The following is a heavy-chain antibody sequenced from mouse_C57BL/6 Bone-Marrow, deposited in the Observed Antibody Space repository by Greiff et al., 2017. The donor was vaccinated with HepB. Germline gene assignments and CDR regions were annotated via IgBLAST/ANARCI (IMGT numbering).Heavy chain of an antibody. D-gene: IGHD2-5*01. J-gene: IGHJ1*03. CDR2: IYWDDDK. V-gene: IGHV8-12*01. CDR1: GFSLSTSGMG. Sequence: QVQLKESGPGILQSSQTLSLTCSFSGFSLSTSGMGVSWIRQPSGKGLEWLAHIYWDDDKRYNPSLKSRLTISKDTSRNQVFLKITSVDTADTATYYGARRAAYYSNLWYFDVWGTGTTVTVSS. CDR3: ARRAAYYSNLWYFDV.